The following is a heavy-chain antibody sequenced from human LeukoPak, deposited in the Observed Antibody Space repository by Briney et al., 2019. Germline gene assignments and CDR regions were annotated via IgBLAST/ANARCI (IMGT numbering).Heavy chain of an antibody. CDR3: ARAVGVAAAGTDFDY. V-gene: IGHV4-31*03. J-gene: IGHJ4*02. CDR2: IYYSGST. Sequence: TSETLSLTCTVSGGSISSGGYYWSWIRQHPGKGLEWIGYIYYSGSTYYNPSLKSRVTISVDTSKNQFSLKLSSVTAADTAVYYCARAVGVAAAGTDFDYWGQGTLVTVSS. CDR1: GGSISSGGYY. D-gene: IGHD6-13*01.